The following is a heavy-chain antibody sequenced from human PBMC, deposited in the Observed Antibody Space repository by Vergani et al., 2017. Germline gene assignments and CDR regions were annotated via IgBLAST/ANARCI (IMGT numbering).Heavy chain of an antibody. CDR3: ARDGTYYYGSGSFYLFDY. J-gene: IGHJ4*02. D-gene: IGHD3-10*01. Sequence: QVQLVQSGPEVKRPGASVKVSCKTSGYTFFNYGVNWIRRAPGQGFEWLGWIRADTGDTKYSERLQARVTLTTDSSTNTAYMELRSLKSDDAAVYYCARDGTYYYGSGSFYLFDYWGQGTLVTVSS. V-gene: IGHV1-18*04. CDR2: IRADTGDT. CDR1: GYTFFNYG.